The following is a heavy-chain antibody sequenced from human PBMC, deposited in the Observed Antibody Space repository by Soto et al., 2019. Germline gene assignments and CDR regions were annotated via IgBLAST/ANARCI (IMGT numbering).Heavy chain of an antibody. CDR2: IYYSGST. CDR3: ARVSRGVKFDY. V-gene: IGHV4-59*01. Sequence: QVQLQESGPGLVKPSETLSLTCTVSGGSISSYYWSWIRQPPGKGLEWIGYIYYSGSTNYNPSLKSRVTISEDTFKNQFSLKLSSVTAADPAVYYCARVSRGVKFDYWGQGTMVTVSS. D-gene: IGHD3-10*01. J-gene: IGHJ4*02. CDR1: GGSISSYY.